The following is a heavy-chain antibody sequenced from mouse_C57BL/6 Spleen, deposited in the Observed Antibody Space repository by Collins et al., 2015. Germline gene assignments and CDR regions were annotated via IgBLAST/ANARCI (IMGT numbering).Heavy chain of an antibody. V-gene: IGHV1-82*01. CDR3: ARKGKDDYDGGFAY. CDR2: IYPGDGDT. Sequence: QVQLQQSGPELVKPGASVKISCKASGYAFSSSWMNWVKQRPGQGLEWIGRIYPGDGDTNYNGKFKDKATLTADKSPSTAYMQLSSLTSVDSAVYFCARKGKDDYDGGFAYWGQGTLVTVSA. D-gene: IGHD2-4*01. J-gene: IGHJ3*01. CDR1: GYAFSSSW.